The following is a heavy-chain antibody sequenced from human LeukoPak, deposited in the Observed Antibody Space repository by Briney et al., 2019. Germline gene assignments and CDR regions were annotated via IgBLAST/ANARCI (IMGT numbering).Heavy chain of an antibody. Sequence: RASETLSLTCAVYGGSFSGYYWSWIPQPPGKGLEWIGEINHSGSTNYNPSLKSRVTISVDTSKNQCSLKLSSVTAADTAVYYCARGPDVYSSSWYGGGMDVWGQGTTVTVSS. D-gene: IGHD6-13*01. J-gene: IGHJ6*02. CDR3: ARGPDVYSSSWYGGGMDV. CDR1: GGSFSGYY. V-gene: IGHV4-34*01. CDR2: INHSGST.